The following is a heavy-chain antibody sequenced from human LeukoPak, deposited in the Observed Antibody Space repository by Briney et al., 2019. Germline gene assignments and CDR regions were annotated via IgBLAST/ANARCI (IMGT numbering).Heavy chain of an antibody. D-gene: IGHD1-26*01. CDR3: ARGSIVGWCDL. Sequence: SETLSLTCAVDGASLSGFFWNWIRQSPGKGLEWIGEMNQGGGANFNPSLESRVIIAVDTSKNQFTLKVNSVTGADTAVYYCARGSIVGWCDLWGQGTLVSVFS. V-gene: IGHV4-34*01. CDR1: GASLSGFF. CDR2: MNQGGGA. J-gene: IGHJ5*02.